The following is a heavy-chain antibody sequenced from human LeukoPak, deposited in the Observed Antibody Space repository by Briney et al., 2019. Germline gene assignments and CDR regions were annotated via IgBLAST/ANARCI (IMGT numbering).Heavy chain of an antibody. CDR3: ARHGAIPEY. D-gene: IGHD2-21*01. Sequence: PSETLSLTCSVSGGSMGTYYWTWVRQPPGKGLEWIGYIYYRGSTNYNPSLKSRVTISGDTAKNQFSLKLTSVTAADTAVYYCARHGAIPEYWGQGSQVIVSS. V-gene: IGHV4-59*08. J-gene: IGHJ4*02. CDR1: GGSMGTYY. CDR2: IYYRGST.